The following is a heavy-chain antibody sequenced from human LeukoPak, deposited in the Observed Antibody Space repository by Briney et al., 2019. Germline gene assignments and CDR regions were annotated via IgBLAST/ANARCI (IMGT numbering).Heavy chain of an antibody. CDR3: VRDVAYDFRNPYRYFQH. V-gene: IGHV3-7*01. CDR2: IKQDGSEK. D-gene: IGHD3-3*01. J-gene: IGHJ1*01. Sequence: GGSLRLSCAASGFTFSTYWMTWVRQAPGKGLEWVANIKQDGSEKYYEDSLKGRFTISRDNAKSSLYLQMKSLRAEDTAVYYCVRDVAYDFRNPYRYFQHWGQGTLVTVSS. CDR1: GFTFSTYW.